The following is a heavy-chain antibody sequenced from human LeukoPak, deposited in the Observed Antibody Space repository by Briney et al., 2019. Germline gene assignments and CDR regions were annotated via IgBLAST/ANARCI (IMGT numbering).Heavy chain of an antibody. J-gene: IGHJ4*02. Sequence: GGFLRLSCAASGFTFSSYAMHWVRQAPGKGLEWAAVISYDGSNKYYADSVKGRFTISRDNSKNTLYLQMNSLRGEDTAVYYCARDYGSGSYPRIYFEYWGQGTLVTVSS. CDR3: ARDYGSGSYPRIYFEY. D-gene: IGHD3-10*01. CDR2: ISYDGSNK. V-gene: IGHV3-30*04. CDR1: GFTFSSYA.